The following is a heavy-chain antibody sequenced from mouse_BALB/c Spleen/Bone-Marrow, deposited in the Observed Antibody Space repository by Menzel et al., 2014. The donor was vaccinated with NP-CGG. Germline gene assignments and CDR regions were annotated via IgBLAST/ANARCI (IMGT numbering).Heavy chain of an antibody. D-gene: IGHD2-1*01. V-gene: IGHV5-9-3*01. CDR3: ARQRGGNYREFAY. CDR1: GFSFSSYA. Sequence: EVKLMESGGGLVKPGGSLKLSCAASGFSFSSYAISWVRQTPEKRLEWVATISSGGSYTYYPDSVKGRFTISRDNAKNTLYLQMSSLRSEDTAMYYCARQRGGNYREFAYWGQGTLVTVSA. CDR2: ISSGGSYT. J-gene: IGHJ3*01.